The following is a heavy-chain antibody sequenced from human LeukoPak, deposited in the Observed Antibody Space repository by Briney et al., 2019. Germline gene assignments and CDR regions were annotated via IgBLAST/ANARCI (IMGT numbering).Heavy chain of an antibody. J-gene: IGHJ6*03. CDR2: INSDGSST. CDR3: ASLPNSGYDYYYYYMDV. CDR1: GFTFSSYW. V-gene: IGHV3-74*01. Sequence: GGSLRLSCAASGFTFSSYWMHWVRQAPGKGLVWVSRINSDGSSTSYADSVKGRSTISRDNAKNTLYLQMNSLRAEDTAVYYCASLPNSGYDYYYYYMDVWGKGTTVTVPS. D-gene: IGHD5-12*01.